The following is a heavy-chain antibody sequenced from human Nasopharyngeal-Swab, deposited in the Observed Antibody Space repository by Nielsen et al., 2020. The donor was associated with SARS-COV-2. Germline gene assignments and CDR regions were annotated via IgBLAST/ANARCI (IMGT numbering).Heavy chain of an antibody. V-gene: IGHV3-49*04. CDR2: IRSKAYGGTT. CDR3: TRAMVRGAPNWFDP. D-gene: IGHD3-10*01. CDR1: GFTFGDYA. Sequence: GESLKISCTASGFTFGDYAMSWVRQAPGKGLEWVGFIRSKAYGGTTEYAASVKGRFTIPRDDSKSIAYLQMNSLKTEDTAVYYCTRAMVRGAPNWFDPWGQGTLVTVSS. J-gene: IGHJ5*02.